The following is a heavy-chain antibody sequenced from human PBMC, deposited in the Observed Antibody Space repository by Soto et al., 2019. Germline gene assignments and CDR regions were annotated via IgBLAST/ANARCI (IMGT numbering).Heavy chain of an antibody. CDR1: GFTFRTYA. CDR3: AKDRGLNGYYSGAFDI. J-gene: IGHJ3*02. V-gene: IGHV3-30*18. Sequence: QAQLVESGGGVVQPGRSLRLSCAASGFTFRTYAMHWVRQAPGKGLEWVAGISYNGGEKFYVESGKGRFTISRDNSDKTVSLQMNSLGPEDTAVYYCAKDRGLNGYYSGAFDIWGQGTTVTVSS. CDR2: ISYNGGEK. D-gene: IGHD3-3*01.